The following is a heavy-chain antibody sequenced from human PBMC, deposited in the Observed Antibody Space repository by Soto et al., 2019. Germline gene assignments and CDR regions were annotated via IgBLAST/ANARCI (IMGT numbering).Heavy chain of an antibody. CDR3: ARTNYGGRYYFDY. Sequence: QVRLVEPGGGLVKPGESLRLSCAASGFTFSDYYMSWIRQAPGKGLEWISYISMSSSYTNYADPVKGQFTISRDNAKNSLYLQMNSRRAEATAVYYSARTNYGGRYYFDYWGQGTLVTVSS. V-gene: IGHV3-11*05. J-gene: IGHJ4*02. CDR1: GFTFSDYY. D-gene: IGHD3-10*01. CDR2: ISMSSSYT.